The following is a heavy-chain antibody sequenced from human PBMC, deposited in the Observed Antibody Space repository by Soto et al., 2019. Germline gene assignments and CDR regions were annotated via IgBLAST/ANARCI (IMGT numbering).Heavy chain of an antibody. J-gene: IGHJ6*02. V-gene: IGHV1-18*01. CDR2: ISAYNGNT. CDR3: ARYGTVWYYGSGRDGMDV. Sequence: QVQLVQSGAEVKKPGASVKVSCKASGYTFTSYGISWVRQAPGQGLEWMGWISAYNGNTNYAQKLQGRVTMTTDTYTSTAYMELRSLRSDDTAVYYCARYGTVWYYGSGRDGMDVWGQGTTVTVSS. D-gene: IGHD3-10*01. CDR1: GYTFTSYG.